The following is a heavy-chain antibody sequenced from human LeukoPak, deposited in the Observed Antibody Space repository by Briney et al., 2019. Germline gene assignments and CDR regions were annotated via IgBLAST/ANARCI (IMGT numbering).Heavy chain of an antibody. CDR3: AREYSGYDSNWFDP. V-gene: IGHV4-30-2*01. Sequence: PSQTLSLTCTVSGGSISSGSYYWSWLRQPPGKGLEWIGYIYHSGSTYYNPSLKSRVTISVDRSKNQFSLKLSSVTAADTAVYYCAREYSGYDSNWFDPWGQGTLVTVSS. CDR1: GGSISSGSYY. J-gene: IGHJ5*02. D-gene: IGHD5-12*01. CDR2: IYHSGST.